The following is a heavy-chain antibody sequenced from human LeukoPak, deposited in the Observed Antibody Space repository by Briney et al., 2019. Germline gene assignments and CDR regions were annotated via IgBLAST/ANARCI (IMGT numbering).Heavy chain of an antibody. CDR1: GGTFSSYA. D-gene: IGHD3-10*01. CDR2: IIPIFGTA. V-gene: IGHV1-69*05. J-gene: IGHJ4*02. CDR3: ASDGMVRGVTGY. Sequence: ASVKVSCKASGGTFSSYAISWVRQAPGQGLEWMGRIIPIFGTANYAQKFQGRVTITTDESTSTAYMGLSSLRSEDTAVYYCASDGMVRGVTGYWGQGTLVTVSS.